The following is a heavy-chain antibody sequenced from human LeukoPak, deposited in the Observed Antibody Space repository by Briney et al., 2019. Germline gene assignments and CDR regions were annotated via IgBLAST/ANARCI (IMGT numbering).Heavy chain of an antibody. J-gene: IGHJ6*02. CDR1: GFTFSSYG. Sequence: GGSLRLSCAASGFTFSSYGMTWVRQAPGKGLEWLSSISSGSSYIYYADSVKGRFTISRDNSKNTLYLQMNSLRAEDTAVYYCAKTKSLLYYYDSSGRSYGMDVWGQGTTVTVSS. V-gene: IGHV3-23*01. D-gene: IGHD3-22*01. CDR2: ISSGSSYI. CDR3: AKTKSLLYYYDSSGRSYGMDV.